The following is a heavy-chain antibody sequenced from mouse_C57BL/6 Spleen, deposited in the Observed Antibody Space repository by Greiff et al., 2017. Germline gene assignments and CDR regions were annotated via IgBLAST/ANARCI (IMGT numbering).Heavy chain of an antibody. D-gene: IGHD2-5*01. CDR3: ARHGDYSNFDY. CDR1: GFTFSSYG. J-gene: IGHJ2*01. Sequence: EVMLVESGGDLVKPGGSLKLPCAASGFTFSSYGMSWVRQTPDKRLEWVATISSGGSYTYYPDSVKGRFTISRDNAKNTLYLQMSSLKSEDTAMYYCARHGDYSNFDYWGQGTTLTVSS. V-gene: IGHV5-6*01. CDR2: ISSGGSYT.